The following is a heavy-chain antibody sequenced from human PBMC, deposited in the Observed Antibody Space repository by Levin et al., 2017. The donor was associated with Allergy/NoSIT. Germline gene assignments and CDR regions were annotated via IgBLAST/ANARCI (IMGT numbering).Heavy chain of an antibody. CDR1: GYTFTAHY. V-gene: IGHV1-2*02. Sequence: ASVKVSCEPSGYTFTAHYIHWVRQAPGQGLEWLGWMNPNSGGTNYAQKFRGRVTMTRDTSISTAYMELSSLKSDDTAVYYCARGQGSSMDVWGQGTTVTVSS. J-gene: IGHJ6*01. CDR2: MNPNSGGT. CDR3: ARGQGSSMDV.